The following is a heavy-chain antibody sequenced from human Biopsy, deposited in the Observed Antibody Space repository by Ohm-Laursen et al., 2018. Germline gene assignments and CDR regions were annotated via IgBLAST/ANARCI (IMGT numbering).Heavy chain of an antibody. D-gene: IGHD4-11*01. CDR3: ARHGDNDYSNFDS. Sequence: PLRLSCTASGFIFSDYKMNWVRQPPGKGLEWVSSISTSGSSTNYADSVKGRFTMSRDNAEKSLYLQMNSLGVEDTAVYYCARHGDNDYSNFDSWGQGALVTVSS. J-gene: IGHJ4*02. CDR2: ISTSGSST. CDR1: GFIFSDYK. V-gene: IGHV3-21*01.